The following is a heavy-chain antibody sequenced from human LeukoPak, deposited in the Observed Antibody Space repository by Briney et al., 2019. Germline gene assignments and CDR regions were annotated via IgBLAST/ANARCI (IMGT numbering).Heavy chain of an antibody. J-gene: IGHJ1*01. CDR3: AKELLFQH. CDR1: GYTFTGYY. CDR2: ISYDGSNK. V-gene: IGHV3-30*18. Sequence: SCKASGYTFTGYYMHWVRQAPGKGLEWVAVISYDGSNKYYADSVKGRFTISRDNSKNTLYLQMNSPRAEDTAVYYCAKELLFQHWGQGTLVTVSS. D-gene: IGHD2-15*01.